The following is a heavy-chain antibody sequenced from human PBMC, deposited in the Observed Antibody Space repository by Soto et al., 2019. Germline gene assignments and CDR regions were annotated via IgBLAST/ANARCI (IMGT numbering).Heavy chain of an antibody. Sequence: QVQLVQSGAEVKKPGASVKVSCKASGYTFTSYGISWVRQAPGQGLEWMGWIGAYNGNTNYVQKLQGRVTMTTETSTSRAYMELRSLRSDDTAVYYCAGDEPYASGSYYMVTYYYYMDVWGKGTTVTVSS. D-gene: IGHD3-10*01. CDR2: IGAYNGNT. V-gene: IGHV1-18*01. J-gene: IGHJ6*03. CDR3: AGDEPYASGSYYMVTYYYYMDV. CDR1: GYTFTSYG.